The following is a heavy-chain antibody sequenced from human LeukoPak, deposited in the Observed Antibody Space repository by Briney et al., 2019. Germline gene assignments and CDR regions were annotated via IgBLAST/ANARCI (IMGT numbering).Heavy chain of an antibody. D-gene: IGHD4-17*01. V-gene: IGHV3-21*01. J-gene: IGHJ4*02. CDR3: ARVKGAYGDSPFDY. CDR1: GFTFSSYS. CDR2: ISSSSSYI. Sequence: GGPLRLSCAASGFTFSSYSMNWARQAPGKGLEWVSSISSSSSYIYYADSVKGRFTISRDNAKNSLYLQMNSLRAEDTAVYYCARVKGAYGDSPFDYWGQGTLVTVSS.